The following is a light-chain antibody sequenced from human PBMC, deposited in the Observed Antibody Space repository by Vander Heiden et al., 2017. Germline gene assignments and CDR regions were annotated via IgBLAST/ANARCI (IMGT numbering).Light chain of an antibody. CDR3: QQSYSTPELT. Sequence: DIQMTHSPSSLSASVGDRVTITCRASQSISSYLNWYQQKPGKAPKLLIYAASSLQSGVPSRFSGSGSGTDFTLTISSLQPEDFATYYCQQSYSTPELTFGGGTKVEIK. CDR2: AAS. CDR1: QSISSY. V-gene: IGKV1-39*01. J-gene: IGKJ4*01.